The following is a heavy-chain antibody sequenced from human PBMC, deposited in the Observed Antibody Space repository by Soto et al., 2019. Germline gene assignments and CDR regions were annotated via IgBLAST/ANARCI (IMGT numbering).Heavy chain of an antibody. CDR3: ARVEDV. J-gene: IGHJ6*02. CDR1: GYTFSTYK. Sequence: QVHLVQSGAEVKKPGASVKVSCKAAGYTFSTYKVHWVRQAPGQGLEWMGWINTGNGDTRYSQKFQDRVTVTSDTSTLTACMELGSLTFEDTAGYYCARVEDVGGQGTMVTVA. V-gene: IGHV1-3*04. CDR2: INTGNGDT.